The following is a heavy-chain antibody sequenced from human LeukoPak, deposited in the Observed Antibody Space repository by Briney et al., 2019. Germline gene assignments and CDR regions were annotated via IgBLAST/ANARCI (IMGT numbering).Heavy chain of an antibody. J-gene: IGHJ5*02. CDR1: GFTFDDYA. D-gene: IGHD2-15*01. CDR2: ISWNSGSI. V-gene: IGHV3-9*01. Sequence: PGRSLRLSCAASGFTFDDYAMHWVRQAPGKGLEWVSGISWNSGSIGYADSVKGRFTISRDNAKNTLYLQMNSLRAEDTAVYYCARPIGYCSGGSCYGDNWFDPWGQGTLVTVSS. CDR3: ARPIGYCSGGSCYGDNWFDP.